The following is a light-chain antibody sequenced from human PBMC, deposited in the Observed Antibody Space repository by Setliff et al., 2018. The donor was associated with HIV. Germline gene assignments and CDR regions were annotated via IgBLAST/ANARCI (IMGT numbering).Light chain of an antibody. CDR1: NVGSKS. J-gene: IGLJ1*01. CDR3: QVWDSSSDHHV. CDR2: DDN. Sequence: LTQPPSVSVAPGKTARITCGGNNVGSKSVHWYQQKPGQAPVLVVYDDNDRPSGIPERFSGSNSGNTATLTISRVEAGDEADYYCQVWDSSSDHHVFGTGTKVTVL. V-gene: IGLV3-21*03.